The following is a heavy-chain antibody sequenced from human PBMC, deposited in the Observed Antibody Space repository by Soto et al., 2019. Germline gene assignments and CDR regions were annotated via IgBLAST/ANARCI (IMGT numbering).Heavy chain of an antibody. D-gene: IGHD2-2*01. CDR1: GGTFSSYA. V-gene: IGHV1-69*12. Sequence: QVQLVQSGAEVKKPGSSVKVSCKASGGTFSSYAISWVRQAPGQGLEWMGGIIPIFGTADYAQKFQGRVTITADESTSTASIALSSLRSPATAVYYCASHSSLSAYCISTTSYGYYYGMDVWGQGTTVTVSS. CDR2: IIPIFGTA. J-gene: IGHJ6*02. CDR3: ASHSSLSAYCISTTSYGYYYGMDV.